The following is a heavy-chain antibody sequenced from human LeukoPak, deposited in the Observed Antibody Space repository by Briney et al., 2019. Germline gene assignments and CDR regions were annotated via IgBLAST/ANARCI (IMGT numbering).Heavy chain of an antibody. CDR1: GGSISSGDYY. J-gene: IGHJ4*02. D-gene: IGHD4-17*01. Sequence: SQTLSLTCTVSGGSISSGDYYWSWIRQPPGEGLEWIGYIYYSGSTYYNPSLKSRVTISVDTSKNQFSLKLSSVTAADTAVYYCARFMTTVTLRLLDYWGQGTLVTVSS. CDR2: IYYSGST. CDR3: ARFMTTVTLRLLDY. V-gene: IGHV4-30-4*08.